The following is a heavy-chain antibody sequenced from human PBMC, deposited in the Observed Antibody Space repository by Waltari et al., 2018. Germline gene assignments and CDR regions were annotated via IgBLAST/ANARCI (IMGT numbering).Heavy chain of an antibody. J-gene: IGHJ4*02. CDR1: GFTFSRFG. CDR3: ASQSTTLFDY. CDR2: IWHAGSNE. V-gene: IGHV3-33*01. D-gene: IGHD2-15*01. Sequence: QVQLVESGGGVVQPGRSLRLSCAASGFTFSRFGMHWVRQAPGKGLECVAFIWHAGSNEYYVDSVKGRFTISRDNSKNTLYLQMNSLRAEDSAVYYCASQSTTLFDYWGQGTLVTVSS.